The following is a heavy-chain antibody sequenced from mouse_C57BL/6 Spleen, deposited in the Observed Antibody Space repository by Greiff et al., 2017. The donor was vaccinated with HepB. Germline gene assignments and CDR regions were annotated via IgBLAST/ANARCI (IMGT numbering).Heavy chain of an antibody. CDR2: ISYDGSN. CDR3: ALGSNRGYFDY. V-gene: IGHV3-6*01. CDR1: GYSITSGYY. D-gene: IGHD2-5*01. J-gene: IGHJ2*01. Sequence: ESGPGLVKPSQSLSLTCSVTGYSITSGYYWNWIRQFPGNKLEWMGYISYDGSNNYNPSLKNRISITRDTSKNQFFLKLNSVTTEDTATYYCALGSNRGYFDYWGQGTTLTVSS.